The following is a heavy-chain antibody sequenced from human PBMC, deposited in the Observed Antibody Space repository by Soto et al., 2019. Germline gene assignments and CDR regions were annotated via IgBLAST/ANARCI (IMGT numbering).Heavy chain of an antibody. CDR1: GYTFSAYT. Sequence: ASVKGSCKATGYTFSAYTMNWVRQAPGQSLEWMGWINAGSGNTKYSQNFQGRVSITRDTSASTVYMELTGLTSEDTAVYYCARDTETLGPRANDALDIWGQGTMVTFSS. J-gene: IGHJ3*02. V-gene: IGHV1-3*01. CDR3: ARDTETLGPRANDALDI. D-gene: IGHD3-3*02. CDR2: INAGSGNT.